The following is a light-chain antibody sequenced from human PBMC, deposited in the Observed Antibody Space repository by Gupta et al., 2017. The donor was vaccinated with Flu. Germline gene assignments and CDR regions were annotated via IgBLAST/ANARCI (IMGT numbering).Light chain of an antibody. J-gene: IGKJ2*01. Sequence: QPPGKVTKLLIYAASTLQSGVPSRFIGSGSGTXFTLTIXSLQPEDVATYYCQKYNKAPNTFGXGTKLEIK. CDR2: AAS. CDR3: QKYNKAPNT. V-gene: IGKV1-27*01.